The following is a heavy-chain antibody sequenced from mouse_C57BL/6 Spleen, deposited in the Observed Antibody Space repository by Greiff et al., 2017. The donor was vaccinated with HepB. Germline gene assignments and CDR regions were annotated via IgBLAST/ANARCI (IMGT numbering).Heavy chain of an antibody. Sequence: VQLQQSGPELVKPGASVKIPCKASGYTFTDYNMDWVKQSHGKSLEWIGDINPNNGGTIYNQKFKGKATLTVDKSSSTAYMELRSLTSEDTAVYYCARGEYYGRYWYFDVWGTGTTVTVSS. CDR1: GYTFTDYN. CDR3: ARGEYYGRYWYFDV. D-gene: IGHD1-1*01. CDR2: INPNNGGT. J-gene: IGHJ1*03. V-gene: IGHV1-18*01.